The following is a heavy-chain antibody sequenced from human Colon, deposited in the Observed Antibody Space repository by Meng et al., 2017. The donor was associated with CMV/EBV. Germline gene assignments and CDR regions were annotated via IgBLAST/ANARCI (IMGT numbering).Heavy chain of an antibody. Sequence: GGSLRLSCAASGFTLSTYGMTWVRQAPGKGLEWVSYISSSSNTIYYADSVKGRFTISRDNSKNTLYLQMNSLRAEDTAVYYCARAAGYSGYVDYWGQGTLVTVSS. D-gene: IGHD5-12*01. J-gene: IGHJ4*02. CDR2: ISSSSNTI. V-gene: IGHV3-48*01. CDR3: ARAAGYSGYVDY. CDR1: GFTLSTYG.